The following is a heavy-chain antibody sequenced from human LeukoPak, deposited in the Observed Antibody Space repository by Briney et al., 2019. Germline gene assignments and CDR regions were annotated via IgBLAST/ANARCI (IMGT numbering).Heavy chain of an antibody. V-gene: IGHV4-61*02. CDR2: IYASGST. Sequence: TLSLTCTVSGGSISNLNYYWSWIRQPAGKGLEWIGRIYASGSTNYNPSLKSRVTISVDTSKNQFSLKLSSVTAADTAVYYCARPTTYYYDSSGHGAFDIWGQGTMVTVSS. D-gene: IGHD3-22*01. CDR3: ARPTTYYYDSSGHGAFDI. J-gene: IGHJ3*02. CDR1: GGSISNLNYY.